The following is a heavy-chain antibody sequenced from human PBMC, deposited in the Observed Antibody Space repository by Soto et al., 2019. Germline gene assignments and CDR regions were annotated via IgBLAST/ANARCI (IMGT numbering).Heavy chain of an antibody. V-gene: IGHV4-4*07. Sequence: SKPLSLTFTVSGVSIISFYWSWIIQPAGKGLEWIGRIYTSGSTNYNPSLKSRVTMSVDTSKNQFSLKLTSVTAADTAVYHCARDLGYFDSGSSANNYYYGMDVWGRGTTVTVSS. CDR1: GVSIISFY. D-gene: IGHD3-10*01. CDR3: ARDLGYFDSGSSANNYYYGMDV. CDR2: IYTSGST. J-gene: IGHJ6*02.